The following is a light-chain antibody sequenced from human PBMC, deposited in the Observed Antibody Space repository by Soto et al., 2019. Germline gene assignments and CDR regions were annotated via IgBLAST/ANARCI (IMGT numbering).Light chain of an antibody. CDR2: GAS. CDR1: QSVGSNY. CDR3: QQYGSSIT. V-gene: IGKV3-20*01. J-gene: IGKJ5*01. Sequence: EIVLTQFPGTLSLSPGERATLSYRASQSVGSNYLAWYQQRPGQPPNLLIFGASHRAPDIPDRFSGSGSGTDFTLTISRLEPEDFAVFYCQQYGSSITFGQGTRLEIK.